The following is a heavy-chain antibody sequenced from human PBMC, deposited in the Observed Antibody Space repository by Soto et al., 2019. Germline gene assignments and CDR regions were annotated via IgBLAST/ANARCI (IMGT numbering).Heavy chain of an antibody. Sequence: SETLSLTCAVYGGFVSSGSYYWSWIRQPPGKGLEWIGEMSHSGGTHFNSSLKSRVTISVDTSKNQLSLKMASVTATDTAVYYCARGRRAVSWGQGTLVTVSS. V-gene: IGHV4-61*01. CDR2: MSHSGGT. CDR1: GGFVSSGSYY. CDR3: ARGRRAVS. D-gene: IGHD6-19*01. J-gene: IGHJ5*02.